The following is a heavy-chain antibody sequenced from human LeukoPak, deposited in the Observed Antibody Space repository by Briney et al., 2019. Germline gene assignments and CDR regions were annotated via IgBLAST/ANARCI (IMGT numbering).Heavy chain of an antibody. CDR2: ISSSGRTI. Sequence: GGSLRLSCAASGFTFSDYYMSWIRQAPGKGLEWVSYISSSGRTIYYADSVKGRFTISRDNAKNSLYLQMNSLRAEDTAVYYCARETNWNDWDYWGQGTLVTVSS. CDR1: GFTFSDYY. D-gene: IGHD1-20*01. V-gene: IGHV3-11*04. J-gene: IGHJ4*02. CDR3: ARETNWNDWDY.